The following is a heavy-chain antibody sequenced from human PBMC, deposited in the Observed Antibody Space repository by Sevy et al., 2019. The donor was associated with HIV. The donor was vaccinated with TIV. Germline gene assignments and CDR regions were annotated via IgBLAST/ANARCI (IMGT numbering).Heavy chain of an antibody. CDR1: EFTFSSYS. D-gene: IGHD2-2*01. V-gene: IGHV3-21*01. CDR3: ARVAGSRGTSCSDY. Sequence: GGSLRLSCAASEFTFSSYSMNWVRQAPGKGLEWVSSISSSSSYIYYADSVKGRFTISRDNAKNSLYLQMNSLRAEDTAVYYCARVAGSRGTSCSDYWGQGTLVTVSS. CDR2: ISSSSSYI. J-gene: IGHJ4*02.